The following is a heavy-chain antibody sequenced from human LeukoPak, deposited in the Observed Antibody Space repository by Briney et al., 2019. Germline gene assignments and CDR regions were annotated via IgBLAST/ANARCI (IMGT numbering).Heavy chain of an antibody. CDR1: GGSFSGYY. Sequence: SETLSLTCAVYGGSFSGYYWSWIRQPPGKGLEWIGEINHSGSTNYNPSLKSRVTISVDTSKNQFSLKLSSVTAADTAVYYCARYYYDSSGYFHFDYWGQGPLVTVSS. CDR2: INHSGST. D-gene: IGHD3-22*01. CDR3: ARYYYDSSGYFHFDY. J-gene: IGHJ4*02. V-gene: IGHV4-34*01.